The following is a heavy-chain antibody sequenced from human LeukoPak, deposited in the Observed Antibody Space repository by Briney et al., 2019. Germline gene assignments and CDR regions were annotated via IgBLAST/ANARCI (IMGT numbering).Heavy chain of an antibody. CDR2: INHSGST. D-gene: IGHD6-13*01. Sequence: SETLSLTCAVYGGSFSGYYWSWIRQPPGKGLEWIGEINHSGSTNCNPSLKSRVTISVDTSKNQFSLKLSSVTAADTAVYYCARGVIAAAGTHYYYYYYMDVWGKGTTVTVSS. CDR1: GGSFSGYY. CDR3: ARGVIAAAGTHYYYYYYMDV. J-gene: IGHJ6*03. V-gene: IGHV4-34*01.